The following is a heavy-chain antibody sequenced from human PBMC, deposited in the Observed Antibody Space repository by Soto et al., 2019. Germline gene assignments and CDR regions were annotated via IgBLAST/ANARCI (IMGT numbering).Heavy chain of an antibody. J-gene: IGHJ5*02. D-gene: IGHD3-3*01. CDR2: IYYSGST. CDR1: GGSISSSSYY. CDR3: ARLDSDDFWSGYWFGP. V-gene: IGHV4-39*01. Sequence: SETLSLTCTVSGGSISSSSYYWGWIRQPPGKGLEWIGSIYYSGSTYYNPSLKSRVTISVDTSKNQFSLKLSSVTAADTAVYYCARLDSDDFWSGYWFGPWGPGTLVTVSS.